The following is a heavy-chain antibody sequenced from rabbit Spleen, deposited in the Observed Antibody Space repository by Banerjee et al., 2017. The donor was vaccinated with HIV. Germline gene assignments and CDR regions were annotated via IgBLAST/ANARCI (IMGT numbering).Heavy chain of an antibody. J-gene: IGHJ4*01. Sequence: QEQLVESGGGLVKPGASLTLTCKASGFSFSSGYYMSWVRQAPGKGLEWIGCIGAGTGSTYYASWAKGRFTISKTSSTTVTLQMTSLAAADTATYLCARDAPAGDGYNLWGQGTLVTVS. CDR1: GFSFSSGYY. CDR3: ARDAPAGDGYNL. V-gene: IGHV1S45*01. CDR2: IGAGTGST. D-gene: IGHD2-1*01.